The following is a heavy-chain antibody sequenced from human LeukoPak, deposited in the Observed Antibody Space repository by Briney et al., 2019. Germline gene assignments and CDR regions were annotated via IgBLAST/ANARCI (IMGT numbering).Heavy chain of an antibody. CDR2: IYYSGST. CDR3: GSGDYYGSGTNWFDP. J-gene: IGHJ5*02. CDR1: GGSISSYY. D-gene: IGHD3-10*01. Sequence: PSETLSLTCTGSGGSISSYYWSWIRQPPGKGLEWFGYIYYSGSTNYNPSLKSRVTISVDTSKNQYSLKLSSVTAAVTAVYYSGSGDYYGSGTNWFDPWGQGTLVTVSS. V-gene: IGHV4-59*01.